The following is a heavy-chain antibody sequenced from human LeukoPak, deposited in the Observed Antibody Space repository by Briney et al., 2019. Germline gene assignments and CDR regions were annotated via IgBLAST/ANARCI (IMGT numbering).Heavy chain of an antibody. CDR3: ASRPPPLTYYDFWRGSQMDV. J-gene: IGHJ6*02. V-gene: IGHV1-69*04. CDR2: IIPILGIA. D-gene: IGHD3-3*01. Sequence: ASVKVSCKASGGTFSSYAISWVRQAPGQGLEWMGRIIPILGIANYAQKFQGRVTITADKSTSTAYMELSSLRSEDTAVYYCASRPPPLTYYDFWRGSQMDVWGQGTTVTVSS. CDR1: GGTFSSYA.